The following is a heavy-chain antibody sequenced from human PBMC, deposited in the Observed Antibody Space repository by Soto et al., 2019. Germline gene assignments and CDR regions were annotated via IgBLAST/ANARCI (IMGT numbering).Heavy chain of an antibody. J-gene: IGHJ6*03. V-gene: IGHV4-59*01. CDR3: ARSPRDIVVVVAATPYYYYYMDV. CDR2: IYYSGST. Sequence: QVQLQESGPGLVKPSETLSLTCTVSGGSISSYYWSWIRQPPGKGLEWIGYIYYSGSTNYNPSLKSGVTISADTSKNQFSLKLSSVTAADTAVYYCARSPRDIVVVVAATPYYYYYMDVWGKGTTVTVSS. CDR1: GGSISSYY. D-gene: IGHD2-15*01.